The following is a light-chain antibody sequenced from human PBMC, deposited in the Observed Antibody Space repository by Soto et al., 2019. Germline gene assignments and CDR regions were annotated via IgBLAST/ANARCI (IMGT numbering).Light chain of an antibody. Sequence: DIVMTQSPDSLAVSLGERATINCKSSQSFLYSADNKNYLAWYQQKPGQPPKLLIYWASTRESGFPDRFSGRGSGTDFTLTISSLQAEDVAVYYCEDYDSTPQYTFGQGTNLELK. CDR2: WAS. CDR3: EDYDSTPQYT. CDR1: QSFLYSADNKNY. J-gene: IGKJ2*01. V-gene: IGKV4-1*01.